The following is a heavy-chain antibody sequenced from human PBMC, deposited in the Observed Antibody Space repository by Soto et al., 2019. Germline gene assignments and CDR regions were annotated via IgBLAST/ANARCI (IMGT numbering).Heavy chain of an antibody. CDR2: IYYSGST. D-gene: IGHD2-15*01. Sequence: PSETLSLTCTVSGGSISSGGYYWSWIRQHPGKGLEWIGYIYYSGSTYYNPSLKSRVTISVDTSKNQFSLKLSSVTAADTAVYYCAKGYCSGGSCSIDYWGQGTLVTVSS. CDR1: GGSISSGGYY. J-gene: IGHJ4*02. V-gene: IGHV4-31*03. CDR3: AKGYCSGGSCSIDY.